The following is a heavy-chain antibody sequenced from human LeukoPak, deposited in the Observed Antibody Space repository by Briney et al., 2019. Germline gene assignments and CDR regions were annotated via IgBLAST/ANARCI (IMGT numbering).Heavy chain of an antibody. CDR1: GFIFSDYY. Sequence: PGGSLRLSCAASGFIFSDYYMDWVRQAPGKGLEWVGRIRNKANSYTTHYAASVKGRFTISRDDSKNSLFLQMNSLKTEDTAVYYCVRGYCSCTGCQYAPDYWGQGTLVTVSS. V-gene: IGHV3-72*01. CDR2: IRNKANSYTT. CDR3: VRGYCSCTGCQYAPDY. J-gene: IGHJ4*02. D-gene: IGHD2-2*01.